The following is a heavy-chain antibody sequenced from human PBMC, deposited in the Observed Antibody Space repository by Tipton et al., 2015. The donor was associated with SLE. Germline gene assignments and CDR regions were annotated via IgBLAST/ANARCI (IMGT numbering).Heavy chain of an antibody. Sequence: TLSLTCAVYGGSFSGYYWSWIRQPPGKGLEWIGEINHSGSTNYNPSLKSRVTISVDTSKNQFSLKLSSVTAADTAVYYCAISPEAAAGDAAFDIWGQGTMVTVSS. V-gene: IGHV4-34*01. D-gene: IGHD6-13*01. CDR3: AISPEAAAGDAAFDI. CDR1: GGSFSGYY. J-gene: IGHJ3*02. CDR2: INHSGST.